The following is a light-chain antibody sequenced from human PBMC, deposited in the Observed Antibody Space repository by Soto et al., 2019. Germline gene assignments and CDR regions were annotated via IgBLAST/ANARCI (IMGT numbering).Light chain of an antibody. CDR2: TRD. J-gene: IGLJ3*02. Sequence: QSVLTQPPSASGTPGQRVTISCSGSSSNIGTNYIYWYQHLPGVAPKLLIYTRDQRPSGVPDRFSGSKSGTSASLAISGLRSEDEADYYCAAWDDSLSGPNWIFGGGTKVTVL. CDR3: AAWDDSLSGPNWI. V-gene: IGLV1-47*01. CDR1: SSNIGTNY.